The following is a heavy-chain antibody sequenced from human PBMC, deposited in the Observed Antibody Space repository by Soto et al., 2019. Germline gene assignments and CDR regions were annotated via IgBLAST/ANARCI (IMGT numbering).Heavy chain of an antibody. J-gene: IGHJ5*02. Sequence: PGGSLRLSCAASGFTFSSYWMSWVRQAPGKGLEWVANIKQDGSEKYYVDSVKGRFTISRDNAKNSLYLQMNSLRAEDMAVYYCARDQLELYNWFDPWGQGTLVTVSS. CDR3: ARDQLELYNWFDP. V-gene: IGHV3-7*01. D-gene: IGHD1-7*01. CDR1: GFTFSSYW. CDR2: IKQDGSEK.